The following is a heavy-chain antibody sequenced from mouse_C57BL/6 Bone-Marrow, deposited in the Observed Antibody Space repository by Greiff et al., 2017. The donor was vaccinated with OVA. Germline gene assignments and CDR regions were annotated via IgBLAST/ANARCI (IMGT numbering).Heavy chain of an antibody. CDR2: IDPEDGET. J-gene: IGHJ2*01. V-gene: IGHV14-2*01. Sequence: EVKLQESGAELVKPGASVKLSCTASGFNIKDYYMHWVKQRTEQGLEWIGRIDPEDGETKYAPKFQGKATITADTSSNTAYLQLSSLTSEDTAVYYCVLITTVVTSYFDYWGQGTTLTVSS. CDR1: GFNIKDYY. CDR3: VLITTVVTSYFDY. D-gene: IGHD1-1*01.